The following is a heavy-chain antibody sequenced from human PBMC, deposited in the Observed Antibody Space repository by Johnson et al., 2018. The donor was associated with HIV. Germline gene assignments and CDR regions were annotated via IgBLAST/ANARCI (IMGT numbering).Heavy chain of an antibody. CDR3: ARGFEDTAMGDDAFDI. D-gene: IGHD5-18*01. CDR1: GFTFSSYA. CDR2: ISGSGGST. Sequence: VQLVESGGGLVQPGGSLRLSCAVSGFTFSSYAMSWVRQAPGKGLEWVSAISGSGGSTYYADSVKGRFTISRDNSKNTLYLQMNSLRAEDTAVYYCARGFEDTAMGDDAFDIWGQGTMVTVSS. V-gene: IGHV3-23*04. J-gene: IGHJ3*02.